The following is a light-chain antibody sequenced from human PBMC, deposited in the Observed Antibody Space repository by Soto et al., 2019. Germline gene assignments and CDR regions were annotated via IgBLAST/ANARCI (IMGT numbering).Light chain of an antibody. J-gene: IGLJ1*01. CDR3: CSYAGSSTYV. V-gene: IGLV2-23*01. Sequence: QSALTQPASVSGSPGQSITISCTGISSDVGSYNLVSWCQQHPGKAPKLMIYEGSKRPSGVSNRFSGSKSGNTASLTISGLQAQDEADYYCCSYAGSSTYVFGTGTKLTVL. CDR1: SSDVGSYNL. CDR2: EGS.